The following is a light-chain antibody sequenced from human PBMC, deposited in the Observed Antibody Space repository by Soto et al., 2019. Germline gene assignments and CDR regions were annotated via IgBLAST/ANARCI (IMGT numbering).Light chain of an antibody. CDR2: GAF. CDR1: QSVGSN. V-gene: IGKV3D-15*01. Sequence: EIVMTQSPATLSVSPGERATLSCRASQSVGSNLAWYQQKPGQAPRLLIYGAFSRATGIPARFSGSGSGTEFTLPISSLQSEDFAVYYCHQYNSWPLYFGPGTKVDIK. CDR3: HQYNSWPLY. J-gene: IGKJ3*01.